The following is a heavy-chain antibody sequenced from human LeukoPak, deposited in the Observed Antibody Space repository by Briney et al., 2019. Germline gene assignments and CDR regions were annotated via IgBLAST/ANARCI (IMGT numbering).Heavy chain of an antibody. CDR1: GFTFISYS. CDR2: ISSSSSYI. V-gene: IGHV3-21*01. Sequence: PGGSLRLSCAASGFTFISYSMNWVRQAAGNGLELVSSISSSSSYIYYADSVKGRFTISRDNAKNSLYLQMNSLRAEDTAVYYCARVRYYGSEVDYWGQGTLVTVSS. J-gene: IGHJ4*02. D-gene: IGHD3-10*01. CDR3: ARVRYYGSEVDY.